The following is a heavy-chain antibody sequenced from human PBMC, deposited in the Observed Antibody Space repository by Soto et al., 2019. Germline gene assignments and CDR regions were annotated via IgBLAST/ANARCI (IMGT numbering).Heavy chain of an antibody. CDR3: GFYCSSVSCPEGFY. D-gene: IGHD2-2*01. Sequence: GGSLRLSCAASGFTFNDYGMHWVRQAPGKGLEWVAVIWFDGSNEYYGDSVKGRFTISRDNSKNTLYLQMNYLRAEDTAVYYCGFYCSSVSCPEGFYWGQGTLVTVSS. CDR2: IWFDGSNE. J-gene: IGHJ4*02. V-gene: IGHV3-33*01. CDR1: GFTFNDYG.